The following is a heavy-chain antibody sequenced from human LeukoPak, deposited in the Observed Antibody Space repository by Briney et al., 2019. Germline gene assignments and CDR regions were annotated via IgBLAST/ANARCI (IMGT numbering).Heavy chain of an antibody. CDR3: AKDVRRRLVRSFGAFDY. Sequence: GGSLRLSCAASGFTFSSYAMSWVRQAPGKGLEWVSAISGSGGSTYYADSVKGRFTISRDNSKNTLYLQMNSLRAEDTAVYYCAKDVRRRLVRSFGAFDYWGQGTLVTVSS. CDR1: GFTFSSYA. CDR2: ISGSGGST. D-gene: IGHD6-6*01. V-gene: IGHV3-23*01. J-gene: IGHJ4*02.